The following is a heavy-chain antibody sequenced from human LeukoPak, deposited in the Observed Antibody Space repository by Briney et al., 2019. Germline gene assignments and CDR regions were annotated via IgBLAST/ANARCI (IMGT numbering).Heavy chain of an antibody. Sequence: GGSLRLSCIVSGFTVSSKYMTWVRQAPGKGLEWVSAIYSGGSTYYADSVKGRFTISRDNAKNTVYLQMNSLRAEDTAMYYCAGRGLAYFDYWGQGTLVTVSS. CDR2: IYSGGST. J-gene: IGHJ4*02. CDR1: GFTVSSKY. V-gene: IGHV3-53*01. D-gene: IGHD3-10*01. CDR3: AGRGLAYFDY.